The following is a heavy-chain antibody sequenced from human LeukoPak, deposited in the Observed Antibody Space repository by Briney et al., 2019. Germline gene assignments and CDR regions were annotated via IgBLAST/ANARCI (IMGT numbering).Heavy chain of an antibody. CDR3: ARLTTVFEGWFDP. Sequence: PSQTLSLTCTVSGGSISSGDYYWSWIRQPPGKGLEWIGYIYYSGSTYYNPSLKSRATISVDTSKNQFSLKLSSVTAADTAVYYCARLTTVFEGWFDPWGQGTLVTVSS. V-gene: IGHV4-30-4*01. D-gene: IGHD4-17*01. CDR2: IYYSGST. J-gene: IGHJ5*02. CDR1: GGSISSGDYY.